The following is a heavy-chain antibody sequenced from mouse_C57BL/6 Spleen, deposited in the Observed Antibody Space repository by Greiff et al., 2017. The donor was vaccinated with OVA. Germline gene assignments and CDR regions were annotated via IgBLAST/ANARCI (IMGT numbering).Heavy chain of an antibody. Sequence: EVHLVESGGGLVKPGGSLKLSCAASGFTFSDYGMHWVRQAPEKGLEWVAYISSGSSTIYYADTVKGRFTISRDNAKNTLFLQMTSLRSEDTAMYYCATRGFPWFAYWGQGTLVTVSA. CDR1: GFTFSDYG. CDR2: ISSGSSTI. CDR3: ATRGFPWFAY. J-gene: IGHJ3*01. V-gene: IGHV5-17*01.